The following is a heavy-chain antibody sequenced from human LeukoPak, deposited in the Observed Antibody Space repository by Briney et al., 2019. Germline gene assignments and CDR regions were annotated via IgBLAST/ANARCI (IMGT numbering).Heavy chain of an antibody. CDR1: GFTFSTYW. CDR3: ARDRGDTFDP. CDR2: INEDGSEK. V-gene: IGHV3-7*03. Sequence: GGSPRLSCAASGFTFSTYWMSWVRQAPGKGLEWVANINEDGSEKYYVDSVKGRFTISRDNAKNLLYLQMNSLRAEDTAVYYCARDRGDTFDPWGQGTLVTVSS. D-gene: IGHD4-17*01. J-gene: IGHJ5*02.